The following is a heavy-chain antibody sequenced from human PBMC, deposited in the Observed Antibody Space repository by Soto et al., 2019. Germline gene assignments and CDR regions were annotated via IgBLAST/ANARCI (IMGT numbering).Heavy chain of an antibody. Sequence: GGSLRLSCAASGFTFSNHDMYWVRQATGKGLEWVSAVTTAGDTYYPGSVKGRFTISRENAKNSLYLQMNSLRAGDTAVYYCARGPIYGDYYFDYWGQGTLVTVSS. CDR3: ARGPIYGDYYFDY. CDR2: VTTAGDT. CDR1: GFTFSNHD. J-gene: IGHJ4*02. D-gene: IGHD4-17*01. V-gene: IGHV3-13*01.